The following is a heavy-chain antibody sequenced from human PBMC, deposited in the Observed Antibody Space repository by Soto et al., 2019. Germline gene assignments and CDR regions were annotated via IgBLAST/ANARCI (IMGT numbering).Heavy chain of an antibody. Sequence: QVQLVQSGAEVKKPGASVKVSCKASGGTFSSYAISWVRQAPGQGLEWMGGIIPIFGTANDAQKFQGRVTLTADKSTSTAYRELSRLMSEDTAVYYCASRRFSVEYYDILTGYPSAEYFQHWGQGTLVTVSS. CDR1: GGTFSSYA. CDR3: ASRRFSVEYYDILTGYPSAEYFQH. D-gene: IGHD3-9*01. CDR2: IIPIFGTA. V-gene: IGHV1-69*06. J-gene: IGHJ1*01.